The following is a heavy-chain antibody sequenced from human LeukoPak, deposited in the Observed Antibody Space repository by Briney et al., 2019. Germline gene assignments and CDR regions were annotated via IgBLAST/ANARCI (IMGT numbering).Heavy chain of an antibody. D-gene: IGHD2-2*01. CDR2: FYHIGTS. J-gene: IGHJ5*02. CDR1: GYSITSGYY. V-gene: IGHV4-38-2*02. CDR3: ARTHGIVAAADWFDP. Sequence: SETLSLTCTVSGYSITSGYYWGWIRQPPGKGVEGIGSFYHIGTSYYNPSLNSRVTISEDTSKNQFSLKLSSVTAADTAVYFCARTHGIVAAADWFDPWGQGTLVTVSS.